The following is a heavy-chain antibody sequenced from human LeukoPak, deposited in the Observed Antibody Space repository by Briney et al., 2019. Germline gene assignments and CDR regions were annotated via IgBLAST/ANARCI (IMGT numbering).Heavy chain of an antibody. D-gene: IGHD6-25*01. CDR2: FSVNGRDT. CDR1: GFTFKNYA. J-gene: IGHJ4*02. V-gene: IGHV3-23*01. Sequence: PGGSLRLSCAASGFTFKNYALSWVRQAPGKGLEWVSGFSVNGRDTYYADFVKGRFTIARDIAKNTLYLQMNSLRAEDTATYYFAKPEPSAACLFDSWGQGTMVTVSS. CDR3: AKPEPSAACLFDS.